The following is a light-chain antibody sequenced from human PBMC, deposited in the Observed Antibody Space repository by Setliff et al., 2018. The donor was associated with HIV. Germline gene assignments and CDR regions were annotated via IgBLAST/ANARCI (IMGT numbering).Light chain of an antibody. CDR3: SSYTSSSTGPYV. J-gene: IGLJ1*01. Sequence: QSALTQPASVSGSPGQSITISCTGTSSDVGGYIYVSWYQQHPGKAPKLMIYDASKRPSGVSNRFSGSKSGNTASLTISGLQAKDEADYYCSSYTSSSTGPYVFGTGTKVTVL. CDR1: SSDVGGYIY. CDR2: DAS. V-gene: IGLV2-14*01.